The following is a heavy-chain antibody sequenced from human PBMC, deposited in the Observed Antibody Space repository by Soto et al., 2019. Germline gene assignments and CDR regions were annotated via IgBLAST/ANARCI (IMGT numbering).Heavy chain of an antibody. Sequence: SETLSLTCTVSGGSISSDYWSWIRQPPGKGLEWIGYIYYSGSTNYNPSLKSRVTISVDTSKNQFSLKLSSVTAADTAVYYCVREAERTAMYSLSWGEAILVTVSS. CDR3: VREAERTAMYSLS. CDR2: IYYSGST. J-gene: IGHJ5*02. CDR1: GGSISSDY. V-gene: IGHV4-59*01. D-gene: IGHD5-18*01.